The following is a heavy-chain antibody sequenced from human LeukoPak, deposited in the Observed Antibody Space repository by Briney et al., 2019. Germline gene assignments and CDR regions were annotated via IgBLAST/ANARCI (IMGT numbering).Heavy chain of an antibody. V-gene: IGHV4-34*01. CDR3: GRGGGYNWFDP. Sequence: SETLSLTCAVYGGSFSGYYWSWFRQPPGKGLEWIGEINHSGSTNYNPSLKSRVTVSVDTSKNQFSLKVSSVTAADTAVYYCGRGGGYNWFDPWGQGTLVTVSS. CDR1: GGSFSGYY. CDR2: INHSGST. J-gene: IGHJ5*02.